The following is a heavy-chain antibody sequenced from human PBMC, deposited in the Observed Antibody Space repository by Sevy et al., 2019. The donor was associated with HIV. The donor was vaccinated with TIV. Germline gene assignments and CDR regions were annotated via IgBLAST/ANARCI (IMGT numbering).Heavy chain of an antibody. CDR3: ARNRKSRDGYNSGLDY. CDR2: IIPIFGTE. D-gene: IGHD5-12*01. J-gene: IGHJ4*02. V-gene: IGHV1-69*13. Sequence: ASVKVSCKASGGTFSSYAISWVRQAPGQGLEWMGGIIPIFGTENYAQKFQGRVTITADESTSTAYMELSSLRSEDTAVYYCARNRKSRDGYNSGLDYWGQGTLVTVSS. CDR1: GGTFSSYA.